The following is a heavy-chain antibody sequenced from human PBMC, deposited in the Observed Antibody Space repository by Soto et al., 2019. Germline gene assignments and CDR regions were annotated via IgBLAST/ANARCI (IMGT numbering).Heavy chain of an antibody. CDR1: GYTFTRYG. CDR3: ARASSSSWYWDYYYGMDV. V-gene: IGHV1-18*04. Sequence: ASVKVSCKASGYTFTRYGISWVRQAPGQGLEWMGWISAYNGNTNYAQKLQGRVTMTTDTSTSTAYMELRSLRSDDTAVYYCARASSSSWYWDYYYGMDVWGQGTTVTGSS. J-gene: IGHJ6*02. CDR2: ISAYNGNT. D-gene: IGHD6-13*01.